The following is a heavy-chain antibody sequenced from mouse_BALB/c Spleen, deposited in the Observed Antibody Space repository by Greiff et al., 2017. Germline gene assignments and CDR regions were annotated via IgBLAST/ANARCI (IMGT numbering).Heavy chain of an antibody. CDR3: AKDRLSAMDY. CDR1: GYSFTSYY. CDR2: IFPGSGNT. Sequence: QVQLQQSGPELVKPGASVKISCKASGYSFTSYYIHWVKQRPGQGLEWIGWIFPGSGNTKYNEKFKGKATLTADTSSSTAYMQLSSLTSEDSAVYFCAKDRLSAMDYWGQGTSVTVSS. V-gene: IGHV1-66*01. J-gene: IGHJ4*01.